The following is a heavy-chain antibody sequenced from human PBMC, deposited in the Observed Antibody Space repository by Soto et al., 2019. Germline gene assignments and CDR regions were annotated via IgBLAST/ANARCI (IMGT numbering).Heavy chain of an antibody. J-gene: IGHJ4*02. Sequence: QVQLVQSGAEVKKPGASVKVSCKASGYTFTSYGISWVRQAPGQGLEWMGWISAYNGNTKYVQKFQGRVTMTTETSTSTAYMELRSLRSDDTAGYYCARDAAAGLNDYWGPGTLVTVSS. CDR1: GYTFTSYG. V-gene: IGHV1-18*01. D-gene: IGHD6-13*01. CDR2: ISAYNGNT. CDR3: ARDAAAGLNDY.